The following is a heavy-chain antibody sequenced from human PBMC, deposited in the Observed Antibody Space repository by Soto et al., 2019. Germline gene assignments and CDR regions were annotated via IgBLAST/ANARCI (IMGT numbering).Heavy chain of an antibody. CDR2: IYWDDDK. D-gene: IGHD7-27*01. CDR3: AHRLWASMAV. CDR1: GFSLSTSGVG. Sequence: ESGPKLVNTTQTLTLTCTFSGFSLSTSGVGVGWIRQPPGKALEWLALIYWDDDKRYSPSLKRRLTITKDTSKNQVVLTMTNMDPVDTAPYYCAHRLWASMAVWGKGPTVPVS. J-gene: IGHJ6*04. V-gene: IGHV2-5*02.